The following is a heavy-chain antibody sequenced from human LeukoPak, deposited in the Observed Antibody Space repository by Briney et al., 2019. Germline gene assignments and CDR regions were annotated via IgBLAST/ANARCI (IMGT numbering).Heavy chain of an antibody. D-gene: IGHD1-7*01. CDR3: ARDLLGTTGTTGD. Sequence: RGSLRVSCAASVFTLSSYWMHWVRQAPGKGLVWVSRINSDGSSTSYAASVKGRFTISRDNAKNTLYLQMNSLRAEDTAVYYCARDLLGTTGTTGDCGQGTLVTVSS. V-gene: IGHV3-74*01. CDR1: VFTLSSYW. CDR2: INSDGSST. J-gene: IGHJ4*02.